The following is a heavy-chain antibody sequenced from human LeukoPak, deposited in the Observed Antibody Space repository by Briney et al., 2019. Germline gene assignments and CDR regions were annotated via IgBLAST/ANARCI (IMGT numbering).Heavy chain of an antibody. Sequence: ASVKVSCKASGYTFTSYDINWVRQATGQGLEWMGWMNPNSGNTGYAQKFQGRVTMTRNTSISTAYMELSSLRSEDTAVYYCARVRSSATVYNWFDPWGQGTLVTVSS. D-gene: IGHD6-6*01. CDR2: MNPNSGNT. V-gene: IGHV1-8*01. J-gene: IGHJ5*02. CDR3: ARVRSSATVYNWFDP. CDR1: GYTFTSYD.